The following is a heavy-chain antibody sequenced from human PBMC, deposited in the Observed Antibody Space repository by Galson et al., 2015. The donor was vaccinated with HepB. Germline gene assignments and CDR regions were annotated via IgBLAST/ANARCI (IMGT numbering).Heavy chain of an antibody. J-gene: IGHJ2*01. CDR2: INHSGST. Sequence: LTCAVYGGSFSGYYWSWIRQPPGKGLEWIGEINHSGSTNYNPSLKSRVTISVDTSKNQFPLKLSSVTAADTAVYYCARGIRGSSSWYRWVPRYFDLWGRGTLVTVSS. CDR3: ARGIRGSSSWYRWVPRYFDL. CDR1: GGSFSGYY. V-gene: IGHV4-34*01. D-gene: IGHD6-13*01.